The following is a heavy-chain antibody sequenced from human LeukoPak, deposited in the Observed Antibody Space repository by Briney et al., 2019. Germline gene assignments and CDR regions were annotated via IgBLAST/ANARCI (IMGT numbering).Heavy chain of an antibody. CDR3: ARDRPTGASRLFVVQ. CDR1: GFIFSTYS. CDR2: MSSGGTYI. J-gene: IGHJ4*02. D-gene: IGHD3-3*01. V-gene: IGHV3-21*01. Sequence: GGSLRLSCAASGFIFSTYSMTWVRQAPGKGLEWVSSMSSGGTYIYYADSVRGRFTISRDNAKNSLSLVMKSLRAEDTAVYYCARDRPTGASRLFVVQWGQGTLVTVSS.